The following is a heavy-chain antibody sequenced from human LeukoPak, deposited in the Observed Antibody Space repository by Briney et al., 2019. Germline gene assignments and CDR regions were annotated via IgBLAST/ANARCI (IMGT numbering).Heavy chain of an antibody. V-gene: IGHV3-53*01. CDR3: ARWGLFYYFDY. J-gene: IGHJ4*02. Sequence: GGSLRLCCVASGFTVSSNYMSWVRQAPGKGLEWVSVIYSGGSTYYADSVKGRFTISRDNSKNTLYLQMNSLRAEDTAVYYCARWGLFYYFDYWGQGTLVTVSS. CDR2: IYSGGST. CDR1: GFTVSSNY. D-gene: IGHD3-16*01.